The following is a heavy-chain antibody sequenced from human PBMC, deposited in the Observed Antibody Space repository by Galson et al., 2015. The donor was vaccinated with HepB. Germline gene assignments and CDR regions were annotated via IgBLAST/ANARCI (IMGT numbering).Heavy chain of an antibody. J-gene: IGHJ5*02. D-gene: IGHD3-3*01. CDR2: ISGSGGST. CDR3: AKGNDYDFWSGYSDREKNWFDP. V-gene: IGHV3-23*01. Sequence: SLRLSCAASGFTFSSYAMSWVRQAPGKGLEWVSAISGSGGSTYYADSVKGRFTISRDNSKNTLYLQMNSLRAEDTAVYYCAKGNDYDFWSGYSDREKNWFDPWGQGTLVTVSS. CDR1: GFTFSSYA.